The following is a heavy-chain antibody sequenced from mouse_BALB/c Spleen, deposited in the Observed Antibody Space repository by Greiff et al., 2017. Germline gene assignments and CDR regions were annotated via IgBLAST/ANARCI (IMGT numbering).Heavy chain of an antibody. J-gene: IGHJ3*01. D-gene: IGHD3-2*01. Sequence: EVQLVESGPGLVKPSQSLSLTCSVTGYSITSGYYWNWIRQFPGNKLEWRGYISYDGSNNYNPSLKNRISITRDTSKNQFFLKLNSVTTEDTATYYCASGDSSGYVWFAYWGQGTLVTVSA. CDR3: ASGDSSGYVWFAY. CDR2: ISYDGSN. CDR1: GYSITSGYY. V-gene: IGHV3-6*02.